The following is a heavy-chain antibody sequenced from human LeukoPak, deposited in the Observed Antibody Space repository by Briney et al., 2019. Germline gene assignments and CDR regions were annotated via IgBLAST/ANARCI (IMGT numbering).Heavy chain of an antibody. J-gene: IGHJ4*02. D-gene: IGHD3-16*01. V-gene: IGHV3-7*05. Sequence: GGSLRLSCAASGXTFSSYWLHWVRQAPGKGLEWVANIKLDGTEKYYVDSVKGRFTISRDNAKNSLYLQMNSLRAEDTAVYYCASDRFYFGVWGQGTLVTVSS. CDR3: ASDRFYFGV. CDR2: IKLDGTEK. CDR1: GXTFSSYW.